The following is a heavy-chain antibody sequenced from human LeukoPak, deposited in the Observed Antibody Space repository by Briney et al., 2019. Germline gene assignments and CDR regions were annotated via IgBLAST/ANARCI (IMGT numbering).Heavy chain of an antibody. CDR3: AKDLRYYYGSGSYYYYGMDV. CDR1: GFTFSSYA. CDR2: ISGSGGST. V-gene: IGHV3-23*01. Sequence: GGSLRLSCAASGFTFSSYAMSWVRQASGEGLEWVSAISGSGGSTYYADSVKGRFTISRDNSKNTLYLQMNSLRAEDTAVYYCAKDLRYYYGSGSYYYYGMDVWGQGTTVTVSS. J-gene: IGHJ6*02. D-gene: IGHD3-10*01.